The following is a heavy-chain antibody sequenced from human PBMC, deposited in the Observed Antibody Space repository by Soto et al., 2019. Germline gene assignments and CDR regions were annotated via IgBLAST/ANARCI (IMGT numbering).Heavy chain of an antibody. CDR3: ARIGAYCSSTSCLTDY. CDR1: GFTFSSYW. J-gene: IGHJ4*02. CDR2: INSDGSST. Sequence: GGSLRLSCAASGFTFSSYWMHWVRQAPGKGLVWVSRINSDGSSTSYADSVKGRFTISRDNAKNTLYLQMNSLRAEDTAVYYCARIGAYCSSTSCLTDYWGQGTLVTVSS. V-gene: IGHV3-74*01. D-gene: IGHD2-2*01.